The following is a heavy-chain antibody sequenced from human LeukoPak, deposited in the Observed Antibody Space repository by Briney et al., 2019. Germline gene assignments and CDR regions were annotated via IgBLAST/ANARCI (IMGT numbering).Heavy chain of an antibody. CDR3: ARYSSRSDVCDI. Sequence: GGCLRLFRAAPVFTYCDYYTSGIREARGKGREWGSYISSSGNTIYYTDSVKDRFTISRHNAKHSPYPQMNSQRAEDTAVYYCARYSSRSDVCDIWGQGTMVTVSS. CDR2: ISSSGNTI. V-gene: IGHV3-11*04. CDR1: VFTYCDYY. J-gene: IGHJ3*02. D-gene: IGHD2-15*01.